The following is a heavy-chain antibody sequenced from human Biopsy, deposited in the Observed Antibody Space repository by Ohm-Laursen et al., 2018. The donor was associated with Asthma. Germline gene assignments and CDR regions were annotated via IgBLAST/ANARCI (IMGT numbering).Heavy chain of an antibody. J-gene: IGHJ4*02. V-gene: IGHV3-7*01. D-gene: IGHD3-3*01. CDR1: GFTFGDYC. CDR2: IKHDGSEK. CDR3: ASQSSGPDFWSGYYYFDY. Sequence: LRLSCAASGFTFGDYCMSWVRQVPGQGLAWVANIKHDGSEKNHVDSLKGRFTISRDNSKNTLYLQMNSLRAEDTAVYYCASQSSGPDFWSGYYYFDYWGQGTLVTVSS.